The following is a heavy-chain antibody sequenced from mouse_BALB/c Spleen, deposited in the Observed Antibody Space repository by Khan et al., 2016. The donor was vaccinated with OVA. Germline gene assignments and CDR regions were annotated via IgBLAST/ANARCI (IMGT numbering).Heavy chain of an antibody. Sequence: QVQLKESGPGLVQPSQSLSITCTVSGFSLTNYGIHWVRQSPGRGLEWLGAIWSGGTTAYNAPFVSRLSIITDNSTRHVFFQLNRLQDTATARYYWASPLDDDGYAMDYWGQGTSVTVSA. CDR2: IWSGGTT. J-gene: IGHJ4*01. CDR3: ASPLDDDGYAMDY. CDR1: GFSLTNYG. D-gene: IGHD2-4*01. V-gene: IGHV2-2*02.